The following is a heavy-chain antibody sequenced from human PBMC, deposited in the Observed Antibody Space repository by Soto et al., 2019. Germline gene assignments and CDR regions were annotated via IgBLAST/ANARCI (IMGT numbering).Heavy chain of an antibody. CDR1: GGSFSGYY. D-gene: IGHD2-2*01. Sequence: SETLSLTCAVYGGSFSGYYWGWIRQPPGKGLEWIGEINHSGSTNYNPSLKSRVTISVDTSKNQFSLKLSSVTAADTAVYYCARGPDIVVVPAAEPGDWFDPWGQGTLVTVSS. J-gene: IGHJ5*02. CDR2: INHSGST. V-gene: IGHV4-34*01. CDR3: ARGPDIVVVPAAEPGDWFDP.